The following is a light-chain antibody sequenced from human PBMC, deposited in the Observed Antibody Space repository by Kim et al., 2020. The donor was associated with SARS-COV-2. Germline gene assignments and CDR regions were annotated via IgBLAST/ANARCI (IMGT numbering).Light chain of an antibody. CDR3: QSYDTGNLWV. J-gene: IGLJ3*02. V-gene: IGLV6-57*01. Sequence: KTVTISCTRSSGSIASNYVQWYQQRPGSSPTTLIYEDDQKPSGVPDRFSGSIDSSSNSASLTISGLKTEDEADYYCQSYDTGNLWVFGGGTQLTVL. CDR2: EDD. CDR1: SGSIASNY.